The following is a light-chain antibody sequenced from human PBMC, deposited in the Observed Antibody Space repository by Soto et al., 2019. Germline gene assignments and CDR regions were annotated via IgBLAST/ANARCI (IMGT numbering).Light chain of an antibody. CDR1: RSVGSN. CDR3: QQYNNWPSWT. Sequence: EILMTQSPATLSVSPGERATLSCRASRSVGSNLAWYQQKPGQSPRLLIYDASTRATAIPARFRGSGSGTEFTLTISSLQSGDFAVYYCQQYNNWPSWTFGQGTRWIS. J-gene: IGKJ1*01. CDR2: DAS. V-gene: IGKV3-15*01.